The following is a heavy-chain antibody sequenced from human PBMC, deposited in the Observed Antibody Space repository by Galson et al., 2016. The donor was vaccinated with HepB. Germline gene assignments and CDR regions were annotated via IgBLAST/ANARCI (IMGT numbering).Heavy chain of an antibody. J-gene: IGHJ4*02. CDR1: GFTFSDCG. Sequence: SLRLSCAASGFTFSDCGIHWVRQAPGKGLEWVAVISSDGGNKYYADSVKGRFTISRDNSKNMLYLQMNSLRPEDTSVYDCAKDSLNGIIGSTAIDYWGQGTLVTVSS. CDR2: ISSDGGNK. D-gene: IGHD1-7*01. CDR3: AKDSLNGIIGSTAIDY. V-gene: IGHV3-30*18.